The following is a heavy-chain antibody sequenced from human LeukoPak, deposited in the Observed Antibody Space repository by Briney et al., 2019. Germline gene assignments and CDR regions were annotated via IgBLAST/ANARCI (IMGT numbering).Heavy chain of an antibody. CDR3: ARRAVAAVASGGNWFDP. J-gene: IGHJ5*02. Sequence: SETLSLTCTVSGASINSYYWSWIRQPPGKGLEWIGLIYYTGSTNYNPSLKSRLTISVDTSKNQFSLKLSSVTAADTAVYYCARRAVAAVASGGNWFDPWGQGTLVTVSS. CDR2: IYYTGST. V-gene: IGHV4-59*08. CDR1: GASINSYY. D-gene: IGHD6-19*01.